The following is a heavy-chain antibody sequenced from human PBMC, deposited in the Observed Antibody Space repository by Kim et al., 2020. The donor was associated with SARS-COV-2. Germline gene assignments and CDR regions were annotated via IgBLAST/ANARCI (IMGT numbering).Heavy chain of an antibody. V-gene: IGHV4-34*01. CDR1: GGSFSGYY. D-gene: IGHD3-22*01. J-gene: IGHJ4*02. Sequence: SETLSLTCAVYGGSFSGYYWSWIRQPPGKGLEWIGEINHSGSTNYNPSLKRRVTISVDTSKNQFSLKLSSVTAADTAVYYCARGAYYYDSSGYYWRRTGCDFDYWGQGTLVTVSS. CDR3: ARGAYYYDSSGYYWRRTGCDFDY. CDR2: INHSGST.